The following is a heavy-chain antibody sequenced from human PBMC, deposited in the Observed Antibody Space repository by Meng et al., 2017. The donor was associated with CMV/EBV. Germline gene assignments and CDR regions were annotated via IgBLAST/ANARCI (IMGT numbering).Heavy chain of an antibody. D-gene: IGHD6-19*01. CDR2: IKCDGSEK. CDR3: VRDRYSSGSDY. CDR1: GFTFSSSW. J-gene: IGHJ4*02. V-gene: IGHV3-52*01. Sequence: GESLKISCAASGFTFSSSWMHWVCQAPEKGLEWVADIKCDGSEKYYVDSVKGRLTISRDNAKNSLYLQVNSLRAEDMTVYYCVRDRYSSGSDYWGQGTLVTVSS.